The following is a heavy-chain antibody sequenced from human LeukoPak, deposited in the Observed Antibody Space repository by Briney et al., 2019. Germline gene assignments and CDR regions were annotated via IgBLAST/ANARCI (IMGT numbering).Heavy chain of an antibody. CDR1: GFTVSSNY. Sequence: GGSLRLSCAASGFTVSSNYMSWVRQAPGKGLEWVSVIYSGGSTYYADSVKGRSAISRDNSKNTLYLQMNSLRAEDTAVYYCASNSGYDLDYYYMDVWGKGTTVTVSS. D-gene: IGHD5-12*01. CDR3: ASNSGYDLDYYYMDV. J-gene: IGHJ6*03. CDR2: IYSGGST. V-gene: IGHV3-53*01.